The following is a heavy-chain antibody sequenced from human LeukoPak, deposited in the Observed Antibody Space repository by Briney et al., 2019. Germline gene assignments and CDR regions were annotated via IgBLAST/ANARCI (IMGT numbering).Heavy chain of an antibody. CDR3: ARDLERYYDFWSGSLDGMDV. D-gene: IGHD3-3*01. Sequence: GGSLRLSCAASGFTFSDYYMSWIRQAPGKGLEWVSYISSSGSTIYYADSVKGRFTISRDNAKNSLYLQMNSLRVEDTAVYYCARDLERYYDFWSGSLDGMDVWGQGTTVTVSS. V-gene: IGHV3-11*01. CDR2: ISSSGSTI. J-gene: IGHJ6*02. CDR1: GFTFSDYY.